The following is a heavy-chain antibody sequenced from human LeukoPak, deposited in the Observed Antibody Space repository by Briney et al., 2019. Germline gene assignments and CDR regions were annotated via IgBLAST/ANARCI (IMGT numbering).Heavy chain of an antibody. CDR2: ISGSGDST. Sequence: QTGGSLRLSCAASGFTFSSYAMSWVRQAPGKGLEWVSAISGSGDSTYYADSVKGRFTISRDKSKNTLFLQMNSLRAEDTAVYYCAKNDGYNYWYFDYWGQGTLVTVSS. J-gene: IGHJ4*02. D-gene: IGHD5-24*01. CDR1: GFTFSSYA. CDR3: AKNDGYNYWYFDY. V-gene: IGHV3-23*01.